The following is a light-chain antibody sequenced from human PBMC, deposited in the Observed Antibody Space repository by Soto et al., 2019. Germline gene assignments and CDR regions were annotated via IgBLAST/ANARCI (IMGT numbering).Light chain of an antibody. V-gene: IGKV3-20*01. J-gene: IGKJ4*01. CDR3: QQYGSSPLT. Sequence: EIVMTQSPATLSVSPGERATLSCRASQYMSNSLAWYQQKPGQAPRLLIYGASSRATGIPDRFSGSGPGTDFTLTISRLEPEDFAVYYCQQYGSSPLTFGGGTKVDIK. CDR2: GAS. CDR1: QYMSNS.